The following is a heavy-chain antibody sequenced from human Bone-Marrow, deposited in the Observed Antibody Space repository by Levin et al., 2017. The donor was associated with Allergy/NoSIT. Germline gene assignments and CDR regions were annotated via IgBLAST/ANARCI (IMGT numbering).Heavy chain of an antibody. V-gene: IGHV1-18*01. Sequence: GESLKISCKTSGYTFISYGIIWVRQAPGQGFEWMGWIGVHNGNTDYAQKFQGRVTLTADTSANTAYMELRSLRSDDTAVYYCARGGSVGMSVAGRWFDPWGQGTLVTVSS. D-gene: IGHD6-19*01. CDR3: ARGGSVGMSVAGRWFDP. CDR2: IGVHNGNT. J-gene: IGHJ5*02. CDR1: GYTFISYG.